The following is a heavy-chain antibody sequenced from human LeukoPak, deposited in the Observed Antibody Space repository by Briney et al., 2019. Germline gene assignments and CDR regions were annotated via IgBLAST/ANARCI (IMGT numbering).Heavy chain of an antibody. J-gene: IGHJ3*02. CDR1: GGSISPYY. Sequence: SETLSLTCTVSGGSISPYYWSWIRQPPGKGLEWIGEINHSGSTNYNPSLKSRVTISVDTSKNQFSLKLSSVTAADTAVYYCARGGLMVYAVRVQNDVFDIWGQGTMVTVSS. CDR2: INHSGST. D-gene: IGHD2-8*01. CDR3: ARGGLMVYAVRVQNDVFDI. V-gene: IGHV4-34*01.